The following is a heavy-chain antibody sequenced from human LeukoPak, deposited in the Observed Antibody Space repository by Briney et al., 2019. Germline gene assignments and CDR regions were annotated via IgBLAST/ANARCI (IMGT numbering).Heavy chain of an antibody. CDR1: GFSFSSFA. CDR3: AKYGDEELLFDY. J-gene: IGHJ4*02. D-gene: IGHD1-26*01. CDR2: IRGNGET. V-gene: IGHV3-23*01. Sequence: GGSLRLSCAAFGFSFSSFAMSWVRQGPARGLEWVSSIRGNGETFYADSVKGRFTLSSDSSRNTVYFQLNNLRVEDTAVYYCAKYGDEELLFDYWGQGTLVTVSS.